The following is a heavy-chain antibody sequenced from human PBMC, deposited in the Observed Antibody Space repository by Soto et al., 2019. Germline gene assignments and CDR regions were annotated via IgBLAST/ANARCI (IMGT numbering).Heavy chain of an antibody. CDR1: GYTFTSYG. CDR3: ARDIVVVVAANAFDI. J-gene: IGHJ3*02. V-gene: IGHV1-18*01. Sequence: ASVKVSCKASGYTFTSYGISWVRQAPGQGLERMGWISAYNGNTNYAQKLQGRVTMTTDTSTSTAYMELRSLRSDDTAVYYCARDIVVVVAANAFDIWGQGTMVTVSS. D-gene: IGHD2-15*01. CDR2: ISAYNGNT.